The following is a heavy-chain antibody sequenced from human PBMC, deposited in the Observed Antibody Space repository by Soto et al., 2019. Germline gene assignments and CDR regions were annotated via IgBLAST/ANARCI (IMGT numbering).Heavy chain of an antibody. V-gene: IGHV1-8*01. CDR2: MNPNSGNT. CDR3: ARAHRGYSYGPRHLYIWFDP. CDR1: GYTFTSYD. J-gene: IGHJ5*02. Sequence: ASVKVSCKASGYTFTSYDINWVRQATGQGLEWMGWMNPNSGNTGYAQKFQGRVTMTRNTSISTAYMELSSLRSEDTAVYYCARAHRGYSYGPRHLYIWFDPWGRGILVTVSS. D-gene: IGHD5-18*01.